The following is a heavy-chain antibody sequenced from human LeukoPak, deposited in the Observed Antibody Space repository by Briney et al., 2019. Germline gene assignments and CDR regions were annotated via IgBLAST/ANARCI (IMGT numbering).Heavy chain of an antibody. D-gene: IGHD3-16*01. CDR2: TYYRSKWYN. Sequence: SQTLSLTCAISGGSVRQSPSRGLEWLGRTYYRSKWYNDYAVSVKGRITISADTSKNQFSLQLNSVTPEDTAVYYCARSISGLGDWGQGTLVTVSS. V-gene: IGHV6-1*01. CDR3: ARSISGLGD. CDR1: GGSV. J-gene: IGHJ4*02.